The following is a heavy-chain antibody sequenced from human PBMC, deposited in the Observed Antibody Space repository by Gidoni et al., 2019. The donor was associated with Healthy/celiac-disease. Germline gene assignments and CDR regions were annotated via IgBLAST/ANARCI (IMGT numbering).Heavy chain of an antibody. V-gene: IGHV3-21*01. Sequence: EVQLVESGGGLVKPGGSLRLSCAASGFTFSSYSMNWFRQAPGKGLEWVSSISSSSSYIYYADSVKGRFTISRDNAKNSLYLQMNSLRAEDTAVYYCARDRGRSWYFDYWGQGTLVTVSS. CDR2: ISSSSSYI. J-gene: IGHJ4*02. D-gene: IGHD6-13*01. CDR3: ARDRGRSWYFDY. CDR1: GFTFSSYS.